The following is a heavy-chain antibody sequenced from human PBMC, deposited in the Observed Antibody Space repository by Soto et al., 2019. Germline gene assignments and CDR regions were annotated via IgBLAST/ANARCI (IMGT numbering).Heavy chain of an antibody. Sequence: ASVNVSCKASGGTFSSYAISWVRQAPGQGLEWMGGIIPIFGTANYAQKFQGRVTITADESTSTAYMELSSLRSEDTAVYYCARYYYDSSGLDAFDIWGQGTMVTVSS. J-gene: IGHJ3*02. CDR1: GGTFSSYA. CDR2: IIPIFGTA. CDR3: ARYYYDSSGLDAFDI. D-gene: IGHD3-22*01. V-gene: IGHV1-69*13.